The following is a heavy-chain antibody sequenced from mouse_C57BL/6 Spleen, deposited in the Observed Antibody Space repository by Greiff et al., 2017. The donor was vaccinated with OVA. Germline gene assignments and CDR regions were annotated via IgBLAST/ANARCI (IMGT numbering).Heavy chain of an antibody. CDR1: GYTFTSYW. CDR3: ARNGDQLGNY. Sequence: VQLQQPGAELVKPGASVKLSCKASGYTFTSYWMHWVKQRPGQGLEWIGMIHPNSGSTNYNEKFKSKATLTVAKSSSTAYMQLSSLTSEDAAVYYCARNGDQLGNYWGQGTTLTVSS. V-gene: IGHV1-64*01. J-gene: IGHJ2*01. CDR2: IHPNSGST. D-gene: IGHD4-1*01.